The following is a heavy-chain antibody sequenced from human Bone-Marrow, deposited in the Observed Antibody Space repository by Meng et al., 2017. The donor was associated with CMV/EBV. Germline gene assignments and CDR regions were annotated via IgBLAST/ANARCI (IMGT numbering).Heavy chain of an antibody. J-gene: IGHJ6*02. Sequence: GESLKISCAASGFTFSTYGMHWVRQAPGKGLEWVAFIRYDGSYKYYADSVKGRFTFSRDNSKNTLYLQMNSLRAEDTAVYYCAKDGGSGYSSSSIPYYYYGMDVWGQGTTVTVSS. D-gene: IGHD6-6*01. CDR3: AKDGGSGYSSSSIPYYYYGMDV. CDR2: IRYDGSYK. CDR1: GFTFSTYG. V-gene: IGHV3-30*02.